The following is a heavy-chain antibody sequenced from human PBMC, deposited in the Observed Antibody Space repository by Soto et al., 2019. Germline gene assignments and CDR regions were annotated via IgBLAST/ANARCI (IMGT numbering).Heavy chain of an antibody. V-gene: IGHV4-39*01. CDR3: ARPLRYCSGGSCYPNWFDP. J-gene: IGHJ5*02. CDR2: IYYSGST. CDR1: GGSMSSSSYY. Sequence: PSETLSLTCTVSGGSMSSSSYYWGWIRQPPGKGLEWIGSIYYSGSTYYNPSLKSRVTISVDTSKNQFSLKLSSVTAADTAVYYCARPLRYCSGGSCYPNWFDPWGQGTLVTVSS. D-gene: IGHD2-15*01.